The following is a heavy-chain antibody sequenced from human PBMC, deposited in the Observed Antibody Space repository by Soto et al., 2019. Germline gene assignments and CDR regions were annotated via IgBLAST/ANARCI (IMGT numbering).Heavy chain of an antibody. CDR1: GGTFSNYA. J-gene: IGHJ6*02. Sequence: QDQLVQSGPEVRKPGSSVKVACKASGGTFSNYAISWVRQAPGEGLEWMGGIVPIFGTVNYAPKFQGRVTITADXSXTXAVMELSGLIPADTAVYYCARVQAVPGIYNYSGLDVWGQGTTGTVS. D-gene: IGHD6-19*01. CDR2: IVPIFGTV. V-gene: IGHV1-69*12. CDR3: ARVQAVPGIYNYSGLDV.